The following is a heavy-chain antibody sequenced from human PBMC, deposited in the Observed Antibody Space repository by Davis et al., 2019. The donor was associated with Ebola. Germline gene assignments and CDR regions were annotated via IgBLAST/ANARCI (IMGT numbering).Heavy chain of an antibody. CDR3: TSSMTTVTTSDY. V-gene: IGHV3-73*01. Sequence: GESLNIPCAAPGFTFSGYAMHWVRQASGKGLERVGRIRSKANNYATAYAASVKGRFTISRDDSKNTAYLQMNSLKTEDTAVYYCTSSMTTVTTSDYWGQGTLVTVSS. J-gene: IGHJ4*02. CDR1: GFTFSGYA. D-gene: IGHD4-17*01. CDR2: IRSKANNYAT.